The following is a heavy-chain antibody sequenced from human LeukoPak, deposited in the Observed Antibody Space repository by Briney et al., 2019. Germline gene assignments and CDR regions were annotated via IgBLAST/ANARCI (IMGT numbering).Heavy chain of an antibody. Sequence: GGSLRLSCAASGFTFSSYAMSWVRQAPGKGLEWVSAISGSGGSTYYADSVKGRFTISRDNSKNTLYLQMNSLRAEDTAVYYCAKEGGALRYFDWLLNFDYWGQGTLVTVSS. CDR2: ISGSGGST. CDR1: GFTFSSYA. D-gene: IGHD3-9*01. CDR3: AKEGGALRYFDWLLNFDY. J-gene: IGHJ4*02. V-gene: IGHV3-23*01.